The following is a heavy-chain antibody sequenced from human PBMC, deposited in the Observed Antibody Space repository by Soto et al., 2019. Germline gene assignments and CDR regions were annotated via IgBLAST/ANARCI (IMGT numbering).Heavy chain of an antibody. D-gene: IGHD3-3*01. Sequence: QITLKESGPTLVKPTQTLTLTCAFSGLSLTTNGLSVGWVRQPPGKALERLALIYWDDDKHYRPSLKSRLTITKATSKIMVVLTLTNLDPEDTATYYCAQSSTDLNHAMDVWGQGTTVSVSS. CDR3: AQSSTDLNHAMDV. J-gene: IGHJ6*02. V-gene: IGHV2-5*02. CDR1: GLSLTTNGLS. CDR2: IYWDDDK.